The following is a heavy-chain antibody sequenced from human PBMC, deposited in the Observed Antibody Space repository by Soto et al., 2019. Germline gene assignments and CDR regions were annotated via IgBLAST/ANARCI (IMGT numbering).Heavy chain of an antibody. CDR1: GFTLSFNY. J-gene: IGHJ3*02. V-gene: IGHV3-66*01. D-gene: IGHD6-13*01. CDR2: INTNGDT. Sequence: GGSLRLSCAASGFTLSFNYMTWVRQAPGKGLEWVSLINTNGDTYYADSVKGRFTMSRDNSKNTLFLQMNSLRAEDTAVYYCAVLAATGTGDAFDIWGQGTMVTVSS. CDR3: AVLAATGTGDAFDI.